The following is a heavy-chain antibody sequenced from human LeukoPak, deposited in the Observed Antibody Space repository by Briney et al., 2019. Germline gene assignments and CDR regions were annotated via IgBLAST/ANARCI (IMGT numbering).Heavy chain of an antibody. CDR3: ATSAGDYRAGHYYYMGV. Sequence: ASVKVSCKASGYTFTGYYMHWVRQAPGQGLEWMGWINPNSGGTNYAQKFQGRVTMTRDTSISTAYMELGRLRSDDTAVYYCATSAGDYRAGHYYYMGVWGKGTSVTVSS. CDR2: INPNSGGT. CDR1: GYTFTGYY. J-gene: IGHJ6*03. V-gene: IGHV1-2*02. D-gene: IGHD4-11*01.